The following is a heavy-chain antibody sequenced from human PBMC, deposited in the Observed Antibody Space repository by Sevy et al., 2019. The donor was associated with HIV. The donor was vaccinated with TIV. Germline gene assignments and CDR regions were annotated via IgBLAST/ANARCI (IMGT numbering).Heavy chain of an antibody. CDR2: IKSKNDGETT. CDR3: ATGVVGAVAGTAVVFDS. Sequence: GGSLRLSCAASGFTFSHAWMSWVRQAPGKGLEWVGRIKSKNDGETTDYAAPVKGRLTMSRDDSENTLYLQMNSLKTEDTAVYYWATGVVGAVAGTAVVFDSWGQGTLVTVSS. D-gene: IGHD6-19*01. V-gene: IGHV3-15*01. CDR1: GFTFSHAW. J-gene: IGHJ4*02.